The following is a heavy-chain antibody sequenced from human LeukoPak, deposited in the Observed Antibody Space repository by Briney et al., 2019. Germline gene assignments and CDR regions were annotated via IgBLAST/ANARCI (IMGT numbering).Heavy chain of an antibody. CDR1: GFTFSSYA. V-gene: IGHV3-23*01. D-gene: IGHD3-3*01. CDR3: AKRLSRDFWSGYYIRDYYYYYYMDV. CDR2: ISGSGGST. Sequence: GGSLRLSCAASGFTFSSYAMSWVRQAPGKGLEWVSAISGSGGSTYYADSVKGRFTISRDNSKNTLYLQMNSLRAEDTAVYYCAKRLSRDFWSGYYIRDYYYYYYMDVWGKGTTVTVSS. J-gene: IGHJ6*03.